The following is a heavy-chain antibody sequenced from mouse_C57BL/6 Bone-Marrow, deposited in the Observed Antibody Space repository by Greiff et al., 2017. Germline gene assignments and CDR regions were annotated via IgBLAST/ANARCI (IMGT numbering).Heavy chain of an antibody. J-gene: IGHJ4*01. Sequence: QVQLQQSGAELVRPGASVTLSCQASGYTFTDYEMHWVKPTPVHGLEWIGAIDPETGGTAYNQKFKGKAILTADKSSSTAYMELRSLTSEDSAVYYCTREGAMDYWGQGTSVTVSS. CDR2: IDPETGGT. CDR3: TREGAMDY. CDR1: GYTFTDYE. V-gene: IGHV1-15*01.